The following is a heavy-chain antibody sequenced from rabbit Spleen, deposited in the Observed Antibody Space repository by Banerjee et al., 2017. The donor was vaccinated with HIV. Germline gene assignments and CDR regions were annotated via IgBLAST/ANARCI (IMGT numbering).Heavy chain of an antibody. CDR2: IDTGSSGFT. CDR3: ARDTSSSFSSYGMDL. Sequence: EESGGGLVKPGASLTLTCTASGVSFSFSSYMCWVRQAPGKGLEWIACIDTGSSGFTYFATWAKGRFTCSKTSSTTVTLQMTRLTAADTATYFCARDTSSSFSSYGMDLWGQGTLVTVS. CDR1: GVSFSFSSY. V-gene: IGHV1S40*01. D-gene: IGHD1-1*01. J-gene: IGHJ6*01.